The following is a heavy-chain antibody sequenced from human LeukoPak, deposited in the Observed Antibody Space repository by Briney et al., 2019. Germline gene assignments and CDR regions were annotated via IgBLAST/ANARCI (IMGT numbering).Heavy chain of an antibody. Sequence: ASVKVSCKASGYTFTGCYMHWVRQAPGQGLEWMGWINPNSGGTHYAQKFQGRVTMTSDTSISTAYMELSRLRSDDTAVYYCAGTYCNSNTCYPYPDTVDYWGQGIRVTVSS. CDR3: AGTYCNSNTCYPYPDTVDY. V-gene: IGHV1-2*02. J-gene: IGHJ4*02. CDR2: INPNSGGT. D-gene: IGHD2-2*01. CDR1: GYTFTGCY.